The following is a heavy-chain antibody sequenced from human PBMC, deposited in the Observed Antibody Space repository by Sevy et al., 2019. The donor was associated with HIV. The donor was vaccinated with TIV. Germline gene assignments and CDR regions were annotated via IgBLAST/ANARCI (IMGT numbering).Heavy chain of an antibody. V-gene: IGHV3-23*01. CDR1: GFTFSGYA. Sequence: GGSLRLSCAASGFTFSGYAMNWVRQAPGKGLEWVSAINGKGRSTHYADSVEGRFTISSDNSKKTLYLQMNSLRAEDTAVYYCAKTINSGGGVVPAANYYYYGLDVWGQGTTVTVSS. CDR3: AKTINSGGGVVPAANYYYYGLDV. J-gene: IGHJ6*02. CDR2: INGKGRST. D-gene: IGHD2-2*01.